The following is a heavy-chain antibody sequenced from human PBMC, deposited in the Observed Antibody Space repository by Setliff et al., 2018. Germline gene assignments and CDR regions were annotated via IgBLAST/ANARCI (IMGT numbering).Heavy chain of an antibody. V-gene: IGHV4-61*09. Sequence: PSETLSLTCSVSGGSISSGGFYWSWIRQSAGRGLEWIGHFHTGGATDYNLSLKSRVTISLDSSKNQFSLRLSSVTAADAAVYFCARESATIGEFPHYYFDKWGQGIPVTVSS. CDR2: FHTGGAT. D-gene: IGHD3-10*01. CDR1: GGSISSGGFY. J-gene: IGHJ4*02. CDR3: ARESATIGEFPHYYFDK.